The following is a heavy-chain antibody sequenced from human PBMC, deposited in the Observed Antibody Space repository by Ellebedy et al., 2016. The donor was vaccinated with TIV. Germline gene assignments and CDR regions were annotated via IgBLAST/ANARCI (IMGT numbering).Heavy chain of an antibody. D-gene: IGHD1-7*01. CDR1: GYSISSGYY. CDR3: ARDRTGTSFDY. J-gene: IGHJ4*02. CDR2: IFHIGST. V-gene: IGHV4-38-2*02. Sequence: SETLSLTCTVSGYSISSGYYWGWIRQPPGKGLEWIGSIFHIGSTYCNPSLKSRVTISVDTSKNQFSLKLRSVTAADTAVYYCARDRTGTSFDYWGQGTLVTVSS.